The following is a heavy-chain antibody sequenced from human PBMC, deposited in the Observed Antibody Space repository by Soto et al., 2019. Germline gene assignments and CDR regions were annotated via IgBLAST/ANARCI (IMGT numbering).Heavy chain of an antibody. Sequence: ASVKVSCKASGYTFTSYGISWVRQAPGQGLEWMGWISAYNGNTNYAQKLQGRVTMNTDTSTSTAYMELRSLLSDDTAVYYCARDSPPVDYWGQGTLVTVSS. CDR3: ARDSPPVDY. J-gene: IGHJ4*02. CDR2: ISAYNGNT. CDR1: GYTFTSYG. V-gene: IGHV1-18*01.